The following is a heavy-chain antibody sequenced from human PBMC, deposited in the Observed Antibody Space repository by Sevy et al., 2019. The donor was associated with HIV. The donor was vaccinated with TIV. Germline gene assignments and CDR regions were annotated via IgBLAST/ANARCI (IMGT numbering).Heavy chain of an antibody. CDR3: VRAIAADGSF. Sequence: GGSLRLSCAASAFTLNNYWTNWVRQAPGKGLEWVANIKQDGSVKYYVDSVKGRFTISRDNARNLVFLQMNSLRVEDTALYYCVRAIAADGSFWGQGTLVTVSS. V-gene: IGHV3-7*01. J-gene: IGHJ4*02. D-gene: IGHD6-13*01. CDR2: IKQDGSVK. CDR1: AFTLNNYW.